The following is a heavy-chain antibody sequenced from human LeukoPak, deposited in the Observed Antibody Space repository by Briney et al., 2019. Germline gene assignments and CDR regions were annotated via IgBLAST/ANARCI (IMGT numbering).Heavy chain of an antibody. CDR1: GGSIRSSSYY. D-gene: IGHD6-19*01. Sequence: PSETLSLTCTVSGGSIRSSSYYWGWIRQPPGKGLEWIGEINHSGSTNYNPSLKSRVTISVDTSKNQFSLKLSSVTAADTAVYYCAIIKAGYSSGWYFGPYYFDYWGQGTLVTVSS. V-gene: IGHV4-39*07. J-gene: IGHJ4*02. CDR3: AIIKAGYSSGWYFGPYYFDY. CDR2: INHSGST.